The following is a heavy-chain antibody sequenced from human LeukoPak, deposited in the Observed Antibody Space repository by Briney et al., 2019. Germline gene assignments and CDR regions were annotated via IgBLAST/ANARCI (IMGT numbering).Heavy chain of an antibody. V-gene: IGHV3-23*01. Sequence: GGSLRLSCEASGFTFATYPMSWVRQAPGKGLEWVSTFSGSGGRTLYADSVKGRFTISRDNSKNTLSLQMNSLRAEDTAVYYCAKVTSSYNYFDYWGQGSLVIVSS. J-gene: IGHJ4*02. D-gene: IGHD2-2*01. CDR2: FSGSGGRT. CDR3: AKVTSSYNYFDY. CDR1: GFTFATYP.